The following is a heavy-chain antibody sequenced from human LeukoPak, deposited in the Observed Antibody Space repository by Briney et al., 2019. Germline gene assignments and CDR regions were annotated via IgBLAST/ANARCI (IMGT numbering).Heavy chain of an antibody. V-gene: IGHV5-51*01. CDR2: IYPGDSDT. D-gene: IGHD4-17*01. CDR1: GYSFTSYW. CDR3: ARHFKGCGDYVNYFDY. Sequence: GESLKISCKGSGYSFTSYWIGWVRQMPGKGLEWMGIIYPGDSDTRYSPSFQGQVTISADKSISTAYLQWSSLKASDTAVYYCARHFKGCGDYVNYFDYWGQGTLVTVSS. J-gene: IGHJ4*02.